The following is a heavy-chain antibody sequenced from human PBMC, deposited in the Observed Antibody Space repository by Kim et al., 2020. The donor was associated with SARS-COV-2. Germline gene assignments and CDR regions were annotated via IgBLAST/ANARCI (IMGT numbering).Heavy chain of an antibody. D-gene: IGHD6-13*01. CDR1: GFTFSSYA. CDR2: ISYDGSNK. J-gene: IGHJ5*02. V-gene: IGHV3-30*04. Sequence: GGSLRLSCAASGFTFSSYAMHWVRQAPGKGLEWVAVISYDGSNKYYADSVKGRFTISRDNSKNTLYLQMNSLRAEDTAVYYCARGTGSSWSSPGDWFDPWGQGTLVTVSS. CDR3: ARGTGSSWSSPGDWFDP.